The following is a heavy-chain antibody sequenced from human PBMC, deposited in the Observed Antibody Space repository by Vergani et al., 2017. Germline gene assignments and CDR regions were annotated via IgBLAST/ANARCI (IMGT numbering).Heavy chain of an antibody. Sequence: QVQLVQSGAEVKKPGSSVKVSCKASGGTFSSYAISWVRQAPGQGLEWMGRIIPILGIANYAQKFQGRVTITADESTSTAYMELRSLRSEDTAVYYCASDYPLEMADQGYGSSALDVWGQGTTVTVSS. CDR1: GGTFSSYA. J-gene: IGHJ6*02. V-gene: IGHV1-69*04. CDR2: IIPILGIA. D-gene: IGHD5-24*01. CDR3: ASDYPLEMADQGYGSSALDV.